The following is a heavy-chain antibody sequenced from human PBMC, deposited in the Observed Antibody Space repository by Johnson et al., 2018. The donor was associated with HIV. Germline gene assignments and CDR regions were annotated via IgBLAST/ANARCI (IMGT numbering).Heavy chain of an antibody. CDR2: IRYDGSNK. Sequence: QVQLVESGGGLVKPGGSLRLSCATSGFTFSSYGMHWVRQAPGKGLEWVAFIRYDGSNKYYADSVKGRFTISRDNSKNTLYLQMNSLRAEDTAVYYCAKDCVGVWWSRAFDIWGQGTMVTVSS. J-gene: IGHJ3*02. CDR3: AKDCVGVWWSRAFDI. V-gene: IGHV3-30*02. D-gene: IGHD2-21*01. CDR1: GFTFSSYG.